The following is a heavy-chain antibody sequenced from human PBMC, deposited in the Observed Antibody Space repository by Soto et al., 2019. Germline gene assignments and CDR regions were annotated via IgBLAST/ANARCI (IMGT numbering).Heavy chain of an antibody. Sequence: QVQLVQSGTEVKKPGASVKVSCKASGYTFTTYNIHWVRQGPGHGLEWMGIINPHTGRTSYSQNFQGRVTLTMDTSTSTVYMAVSSLRSADTAMYYCARGTYGDIDYWGQGTLVSVSS. J-gene: IGHJ4*02. CDR2: INPHTGRT. V-gene: IGHV1-46*01. D-gene: IGHD4-17*01. CDR1: GYTFTTYN. CDR3: ARGTYGDIDY.